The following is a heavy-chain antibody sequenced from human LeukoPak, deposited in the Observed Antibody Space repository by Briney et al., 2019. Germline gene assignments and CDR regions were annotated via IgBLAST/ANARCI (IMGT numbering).Heavy chain of an antibody. Sequence: GGSLRLSCAASGFIFSSYWMHWVRQAPGKGLVWVSRINTDGSSTTYADSVKGRFTISRDNAKNTLYLQMNSLRADDTAVYYCARDSPRSGTTGYGGQGPLVTVSS. CDR1: GFIFSSYW. CDR3: ARDSPRSGTTGY. V-gene: IGHV3-74*01. J-gene: IGHJ4*02. D-gene: IGHD1-7*01. CDR2: INTDGSST.